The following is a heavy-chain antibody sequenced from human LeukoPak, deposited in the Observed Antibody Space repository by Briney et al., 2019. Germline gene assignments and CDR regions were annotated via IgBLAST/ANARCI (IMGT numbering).Heavy chain of an antibody. CDR1: GGSISSYY. Sequence: SETLSLTCTVSGGSISSYYWSWIRQPAGKGLEWIGRIYTSGSTNYNPSLKGRVTMSVDTSKNQFSLKLSSVTAADTAVYYCARAHDSSGYARYYYYGMDVWGQGTTVTVSS. V-gene: IGHV4-4*07. CDR2: IYTSGST. CDR3: ARAHDSSGYARYYYYGMDV. D-gene: IGHD3-22*01. J-gene: IGHJ6*02.